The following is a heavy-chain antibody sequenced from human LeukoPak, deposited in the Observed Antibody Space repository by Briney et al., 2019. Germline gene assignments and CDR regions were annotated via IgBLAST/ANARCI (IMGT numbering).Heavy chain of an antibody. D-gene: IGHD6-13*01. CDR2: ISQDGSGK. V-gene: IGHV3-7*03. CDR1: GFTFSNYW. J-gene: IGHJ4*02. CDR3: ARIPFFGYSKEYYFDY. Sequence: GSLRLSCGASGFTFSNYWMSWVRQAPGKGLEWVINISQDGSGKNYADSVEGRFTISRDNAKNSLYLQMNSLRAEDTAVYYCARIPFFGYSKEYYFDYWGQGTLVTVSS.